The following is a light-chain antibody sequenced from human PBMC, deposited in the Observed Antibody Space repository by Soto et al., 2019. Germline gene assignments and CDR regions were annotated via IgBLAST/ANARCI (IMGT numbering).Light chain of an antibody. Sequence: QSALTQPASVSGSPGRSITISCTGTSSDVGAYNYVSWYQQYPGKAPKLMIYDVSNRPSGVSNRFSGSKSGNTASLTISGLQAEDEADYYCSPYTSSSTPLFGGGTKVTVL. V-gene: IGLV2-14*01. CDR3: SPYTSSSTPL. CDR2: DVS. CDR1: SSDVGAYNY. J-gene: IGLJ2*01.